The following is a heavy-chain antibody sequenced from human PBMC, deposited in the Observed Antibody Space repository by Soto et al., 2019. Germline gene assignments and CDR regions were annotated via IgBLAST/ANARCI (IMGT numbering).Heavy chain of an antibody. CDR1: GFTFSSFG. CDR3: AKERSVVATTPDFDY. V-gene: IGHV3-30*18. D-gene: IGHD5-12*01. Sequence: QVQLVESGGGVVQPGRSLRLSCAASGFTFSSFGMHWVRQAPGKGLEWVAVASYDGSYKYYADSAKGRFTISRDNSKNTLYLQMNSLRAEDTAVYYCAKERSVVATTPDFDYWGQGTLVTVSS. CDR2: ASYDGSYK. J-gene: IGHJ4*02.